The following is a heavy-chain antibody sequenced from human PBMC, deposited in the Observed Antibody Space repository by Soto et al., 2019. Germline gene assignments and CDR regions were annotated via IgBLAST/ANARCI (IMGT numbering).Heavy chain of an antibody. CDR3: ARLHPSSGSYYILISGHYFDY. J-gene: IGHJ4*02. Sequence: GESLKISCKGSGYSFTSYWIGWVRQMPGKGLEWMGIIYPGDSDTRYSPSFQVQVPISAAKSISTAYLQWGSLKASDTAMYYCARLHPSSGSYYILISGHYFDYWGQGTLVTVSS. D-gene: IGHD1-26*01. V-gene: IGHV5-51*01. CDR2: IYPGDSDT. CDR1: GYSFTSYW.